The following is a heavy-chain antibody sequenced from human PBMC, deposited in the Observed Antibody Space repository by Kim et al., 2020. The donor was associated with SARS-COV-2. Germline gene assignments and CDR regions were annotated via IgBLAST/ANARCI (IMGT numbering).Heavy chain of an antibody. V-gene: IGHV4-39*01. CDR3: ARLVSENSAVEY. CDR1: GASISRSSNY. Sequence: SETLSLTCTVSGASISRSSNYWGWIRQPPGKGLEWIGSINYSGNTYYNPSLKSRVTISVDTSKNQFSLKMRSVTAADTAVYYCARLVSENSAVEYWGQETLVTVSS. J-gene: IGHJ4*02. CDR2: INYSGNT.